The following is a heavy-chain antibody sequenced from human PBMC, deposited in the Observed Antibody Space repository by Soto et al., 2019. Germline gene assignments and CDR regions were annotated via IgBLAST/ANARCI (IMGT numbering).Heavy chain of an antibody. V-gene: IGHV3-23*01. J-gene: IGHJ4*02. CDR1: GFTFSRYA. D-gene: IGHD1-26*01. CDR2: LSGSGGST. CDR3: AKALKNWELAHFDY. Sequence: GGSLRLSCAASGFTFSRYAMSWVRQAPGKGLEWVSGLSGSGGSTYYADSVKGRFTISRDNSKNTLYLQMNSLRAEDTAVYYLAKALKNWELAHFDYWGQGSLVTVSS.